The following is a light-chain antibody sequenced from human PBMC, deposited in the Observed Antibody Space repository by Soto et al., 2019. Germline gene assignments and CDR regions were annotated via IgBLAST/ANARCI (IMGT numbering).Light chain of an antibody. CDR2: DAN. Sequence: QAVVTQESSLTVSPGGTVTVTCGSNSGPVTSGHYLGWFQQKAGEAPRTLIYDANNKHSLTPARFSGSLLGGKAALTLSGAQPEDEADYYCLLSYSGVRVFGGGTKLTVL. CDR1: SGPVTSGHY. V-gene: IGLV7-46*01. J-gene: IGLJ3*02. CDR3: LLSYSGVRV.